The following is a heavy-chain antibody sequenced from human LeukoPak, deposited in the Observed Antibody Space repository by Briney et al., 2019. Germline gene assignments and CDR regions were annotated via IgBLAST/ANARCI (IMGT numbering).Heavy chain of an antibody. V-gene: IGHV3-7*03. CDR1: GFTFSGFW. CDR3: ARSSYSSSSSV. D-gene: IGHD6-6*01. Sequence: VGSLRLSCAVSGFTFSGFWMSWSRQAPGKGLEWVASINSDGSEGYYADVVKGRFTISRDNAKNSLYLQINRRRAEDTAVYYCARSSYSSSSSVWGQGTMVTVSS. J-gene: IGHJ3*01. CDR2: INSDGSEG.